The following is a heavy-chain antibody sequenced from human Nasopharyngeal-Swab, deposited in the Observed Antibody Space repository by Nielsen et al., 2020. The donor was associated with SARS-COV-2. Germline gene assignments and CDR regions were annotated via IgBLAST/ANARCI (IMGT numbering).Heavy chain of an antibody. CDR3: ARVDYGGNFGQNGFGVDDY. D-gene: IGHD4-23*01. J-gene: IGHJ4*02. CDR1: GYTFTSYG. Sequence: ASVKVSCKASGYTFTSYGISWVRQAPGQGLEWMGWISAYSGNTNYAQELQGRVTMTTDTSTSTAYMELRSLRSDDTAVYYCARVDYGGNFGQNGFGVDDYWGQGTLVTVSS. CDR2: ISAYSGNT. V-gene: IGHV1-18*01.